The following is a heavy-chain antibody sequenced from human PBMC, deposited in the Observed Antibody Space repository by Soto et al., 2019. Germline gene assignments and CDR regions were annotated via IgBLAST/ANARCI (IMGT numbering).Heavy chain of an antibody. D-gene: IGHD1-26*01. CDR1: GFTFSSYG. CDR2: IWYDGSKR. CDR3: ARDLTVGAICSGPYYHGMDV. Sequence: GGSLRLSCAASGFTFSSYGMQWMRQAPDKRLKWVAVIWYDGSKRKYADSVKGRFTISRDNSKNTLYMQMDSLRVEETAGYSCARDLTVGAICSGPYYHGMDVWGRGTTVPVSS. V-gene: IGHV3-33*01. J-gene: IGHJ6*01.